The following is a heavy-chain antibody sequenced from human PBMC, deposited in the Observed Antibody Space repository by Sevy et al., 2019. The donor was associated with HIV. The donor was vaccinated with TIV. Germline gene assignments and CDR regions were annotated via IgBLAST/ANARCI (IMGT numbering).Heavy chain of an antibody. CDR1: GFIFNSYV. V-gene: IGHV3-23*01. CDR2: ISGSGGST. CDR3: AKESRSGYLS. J-gene: IGHJ5*02. D-gene: IGHD3-3*01. Sequence: GGSLRLSCTASGFIFNSYVISWVRQAPGKGLEWVLTISGSGGSTYYAESVKGRLTVSRDNSKNTVYLQMDSLRDEDTAVYYCAKESRSGYLSWGQGTLVTVSS.